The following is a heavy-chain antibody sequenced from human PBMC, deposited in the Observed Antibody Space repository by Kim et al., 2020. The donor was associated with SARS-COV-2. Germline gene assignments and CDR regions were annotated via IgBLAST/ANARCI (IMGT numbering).Heavy chain of an antibody. V-gene: IGHV3-23*01. D-gene: IGHD3-22*01. J-gene: IGHJ4*02. Sequence: KGRFTIPRDNPKNTLYLQMNSRRAEDTAVYYCAKERITMIVVVIASEFDYWGQGTLVTVSS. CDR3: AKERITMIVVVIASEFDY.